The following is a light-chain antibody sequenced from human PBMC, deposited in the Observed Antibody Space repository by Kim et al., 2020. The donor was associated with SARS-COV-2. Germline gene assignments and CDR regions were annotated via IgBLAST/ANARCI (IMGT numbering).Light chain of an antibody. J-gene: IGLJ2*01. CDR2: LEGSGSY. Sequence: SVKLTCTLSSGHSSYIIAWHQQQPGKAPRYLMKLEGSGSYNKGSGVPDRFSGSSSGADRYLTISNLQSEDEADYYCETWDSNTVVFGGGTKLTVL. CDR1: SGHSSYI. V-gene: IGLV4-60*03. CDR3: ETWDSNTVV.